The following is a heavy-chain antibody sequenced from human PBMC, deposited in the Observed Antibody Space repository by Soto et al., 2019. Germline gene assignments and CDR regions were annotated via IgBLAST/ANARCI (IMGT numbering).Heavy chain of an antibody. CDR2: INSDGSST. V-gene: IGHV3-74*01. D-gene: IGHD5-18*01. CDR1: GFTFSSYW. J-gene: IGHJ4*02. CDR3: ATDAYGSESGYSYGQSKDY. Sequence: GGSLRLSCAASGFTFSSYWMHWVRQAPGKGLVWVSRINSDGSSTSYADSVKGRFTISRDNAKNTLYLQMNSLRAEDTAVYYCATDAYGSESGYSYGQSKDYWGQGTLVTVSS.